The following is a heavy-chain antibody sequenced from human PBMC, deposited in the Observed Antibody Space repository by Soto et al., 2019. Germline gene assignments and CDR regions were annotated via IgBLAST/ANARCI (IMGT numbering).Heavy chain of an antibody. J-gene: IGHJ3*02. D-gene: IGHD6-13*01. CDR1: GYPLTEVS. CDR2: LDPEDGEI. V-gene: IGHV1-24*01. CDR3: ATRFIAGRGAFDI. Sequence: XSVKVSCKVSGYPLTEVSIHWVRLAPGKGLEWMGGLDPEDGEIIYAQKFQGRVTVTEETSTDTAYMELSSLTSEDTAVYYCATRFIAGRGAFDIWGQGTRVT.